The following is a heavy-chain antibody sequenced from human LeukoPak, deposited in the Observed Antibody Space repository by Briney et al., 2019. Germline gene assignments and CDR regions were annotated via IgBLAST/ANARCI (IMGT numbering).Heavy chain of an antibody. J-gene: IGHJ6*03. Sequence: GGSLRLSCAASGFTFSNYWMTWVRQAPGKGLEWVANIKQDGSEKYYVDSVKGRFTISRDNAKNSLYLQMNSLRAEDTAVYYCARRPISSGSYPYYYYYMDVWGKGTTVTVSS. CDR3: ARRPISSGSYPYYYYYMDV. CDR1: GFTFSNYW. D-gene: IGHD1-26*01. CDR2: IKQDGSEK. V-gene: IGHV3-7*01.